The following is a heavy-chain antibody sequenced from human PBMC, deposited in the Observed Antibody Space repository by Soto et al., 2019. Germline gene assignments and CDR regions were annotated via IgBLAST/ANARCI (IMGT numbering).Heavy chain of an antibody. V-gene: IGHV1-18*01. J-gene: IGHJ4*02. Sequence: GASVKVTCKASGYTFTSYGISWVRQAPGQGLEWMGWISAYNGKTNYAQNVQGRVTMTTDASTSTAYMELWSLKSDDTAVYYCAREYVRRRDSDFWSGFSFFYFDYWGQGTPVTVAS. CDR2: ISAYNGKT. D-gene: IGHD3-3*01. CDR1: GYTFTSYG. CDR3: AREYVRRRDSDFWSGFSFFYFDY.